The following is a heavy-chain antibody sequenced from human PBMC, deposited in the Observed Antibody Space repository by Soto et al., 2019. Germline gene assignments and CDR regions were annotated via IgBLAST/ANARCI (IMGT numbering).Heavy chain of an antibody. CDR1: GYTFTSYG. D-gene: IGHD3-3*01. Sequence: ASVKVSCKASGYTFTSYGISWVRQAPGQGLEWMGWISAYNGNTNYAQKLQGRVTMTTDTSTSTAYMELRSLRSDDTAVYYCATDWSYDFWSGRNDYYYYGMDVWGQGTTVTVSS. CDR2: ISAYNGNT. V-gene: IGHV1-18*01. J-gene: IGHJ6*02. CDR3: ATDWSYDFWSGRNDYYYYGMDV.